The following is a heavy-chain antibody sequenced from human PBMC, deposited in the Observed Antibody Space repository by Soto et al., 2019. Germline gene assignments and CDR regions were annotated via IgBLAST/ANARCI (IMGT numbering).Heavy chain of an antibody. CDR3: ARLLLWFGELLPHGPFDY. V-gene: IGHV5-51*01. Sequence: GESLKISCKGSGYSFTSYWIGWVRQMPGKGLEWMGIIYPGDSDTRYSPSFQGQVTISAEKSISTAYLQWSSLQAYDTAMYYCARLLLWFGELLPHGPFDYWGQGTQVTVSS. D-gene: IGHD3-10*01. CDR2: IYPGDSDT. J-gene: IGHJ4*02. CDR1: GYSFTSYW.